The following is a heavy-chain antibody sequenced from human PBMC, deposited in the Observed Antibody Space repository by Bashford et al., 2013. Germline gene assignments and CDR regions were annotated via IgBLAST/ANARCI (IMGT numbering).Heavy chain of an antibody. J-gene: IGHJ5*02. CDR3: AKGLQGDLPGFFDP. CDR2: ISGSGGKI. CDR1: GFTFSSYT. D-gene: IGHD2-21*02. Sequence: GSLRLSCAASGFTFSSYTMSWVRQAPGEGLEWVSVISGSGGKIYYADSVKGRFTISRDNSKNTLYLQMISLRAEDKAVYYCAKGLQGDLPGFFDPWGLGTLVTVSS. V-gene: IGHV3-23*01.